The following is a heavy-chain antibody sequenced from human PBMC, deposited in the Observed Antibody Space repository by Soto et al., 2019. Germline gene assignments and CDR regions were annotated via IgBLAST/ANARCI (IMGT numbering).Heavy chain of an antibody. D-gene: IGHD2-2*01. V-gene: IGHV3-23*01. CDR1: GFTFSSYA. CDR2: ISGSGGST. Sequence: TGGSLRLSCAASGFTFSSYAMSWVRQAPGKGLEWVSAISGSGGSTYYADSVKGRFTISRDNSKNTLYLQMNSLRAEDTAVYYCAKMGRQYQLLIDYWGQGTLVTFSS. J-gene: IGHJ4*02. CDR3: AKMGRQYQLLIDY.